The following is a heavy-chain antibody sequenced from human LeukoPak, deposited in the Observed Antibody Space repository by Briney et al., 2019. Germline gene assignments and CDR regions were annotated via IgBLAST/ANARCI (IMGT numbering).Heavy chain of an antibody. D-gene: IGHD2-15*01. CDR2: IIPISNTA. CDR1: GGTFSSYA. V-gene: IGHV1-69*01. J-gene: IGHJ4*02. Sequence: SVKVSCKASGGTFSSYAISWVRLAPGQGLKWMGAIIPISNTANYAQKFQGRVTITADESTSTAYMELSSLRFEDTAVYYCARWAGYSRGWHWGPFDYWGQGTLLTVSS. CDR3: ARWAGYSRGWHWGPFDY.